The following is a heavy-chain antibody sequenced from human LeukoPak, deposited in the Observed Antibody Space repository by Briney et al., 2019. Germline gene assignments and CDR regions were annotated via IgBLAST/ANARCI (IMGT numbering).Heavy chain of an antibody. J-gene: IGHJ4*02. CDR3: ARNLINYEFWSGLFDY. Sequence: GGSLRLSCAASGFTFSRYWMHWVRQAPGKGLVWVSRINSDGYSTTYADSVKGRFTISRDNAKNTLYLQMNSLRAEDTAVYYCARNLINYEFWSGLFDYRGQGTLVTASS. V-gene: IGHV3-74*01. CDR2: INSDGYST. D-gene: IGHD3-3*01. CDR1: GFTFSRYW.